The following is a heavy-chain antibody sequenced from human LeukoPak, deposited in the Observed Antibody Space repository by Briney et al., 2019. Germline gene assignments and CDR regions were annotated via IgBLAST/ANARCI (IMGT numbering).Heavy chain of an antibody. D-gene: IGHD3-22*01. J-gene: IGHJ4*02. CDR2: ISSGGHI. V-gene: IGHV3-21*01. Sequence: GESLRLSCAASGFTFSSYGLNWVRLAPGTGLEWVSPISSGGHIYYEDSVKGRFTISRDNGKNSLYMQMNSLRAEDTAVYYCARDQNGGKYYYESSGYSHWGQGILVTVSS. CDR3: ARDQNGGKYYYESSGYSH. CDR1: GFTFSSYG.